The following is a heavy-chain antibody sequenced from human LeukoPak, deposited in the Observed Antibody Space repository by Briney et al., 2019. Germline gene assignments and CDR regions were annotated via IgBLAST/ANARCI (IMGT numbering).Heavy chain of an antibody. J-gene: IGHJ4*02. Sequence: SQTLSLTCAISGDSVSSNSAAWNWIRQSPSRGLEWLGRTYYRSKWYNDYAVSVNSRITINPDTSKNQFSLQLNSVTPEDTAVYYCARGDGSGWFYRGLFDYWGQGTLVTVSS. V-gene: IGHV6-1*01. CDR1: GDSVSSNSAA. CDR3: ARGDGSGWFYRGLFDY. D-gene: IGHD6-19*01. CDR2: TYYRSKWYN.